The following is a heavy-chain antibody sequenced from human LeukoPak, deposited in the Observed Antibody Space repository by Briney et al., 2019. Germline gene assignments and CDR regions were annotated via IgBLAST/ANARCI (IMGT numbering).Heavy chain of an antibody. Sequence: ASVKVSCKASGYTFTGYYMHWVRQAPGQGLEWMGRTNPNSGGTNYAQKFQGRVTMTRDTSISTAYMELSRLRSDDTAVYYCARDRGLARYYYYYYGMDVWGQGTTVTVSS. CDR1: GYTFTGYY. D-gene: IGHD3-10*01. J-gene: IGHJ6*02. CDR2: TNPNSGGT. V-gene: IGHV1-2*06. CDR3: ARDRGLARYYYYYYGMDV.